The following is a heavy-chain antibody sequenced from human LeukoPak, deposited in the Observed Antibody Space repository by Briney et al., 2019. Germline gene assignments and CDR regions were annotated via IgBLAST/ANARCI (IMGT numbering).Heavy chain of an antibody. CDR2: INPSGGST. CDR1: GDSFTSYY. Sequence: GASVKVSCKASGDSFTSYYMHWVRQAPGQGLEWMGIINPSGGSTSYAQKFQGRVTMTRDMPTSTVYMELSNLRSEDTAVYYCATDLALWSGYEVWGQGTLVTVSS. V-gene: IGHV1-46*01. J-gene: IGHJ4*02. D-gene: IGHD3-3*01. CDR3: ATDLALWSGYEV.